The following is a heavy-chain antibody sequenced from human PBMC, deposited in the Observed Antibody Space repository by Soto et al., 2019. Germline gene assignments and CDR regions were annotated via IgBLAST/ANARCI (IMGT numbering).Heavy chain of an antibody. D-gene: IGHD3-10*01. CDR1: GYTFTSYG. J-gene: IGHJ6*02. V-gene: IGHV1-18*01. CDR2: ISAYNGNT. CDR3: ARDARALWCGECYYYGMDV. Sequence: QVQLVQSGAEVKKPGASVKVSCKASGYTFTSYGISWVRPAPGQGLAWMGWISAYNGNTNYAQKRQGRVTRTTDTGTSTAYRELRSLRSDDRAVYYGARDARALWCGECYYYGMDVWGQGTTVTVSS.